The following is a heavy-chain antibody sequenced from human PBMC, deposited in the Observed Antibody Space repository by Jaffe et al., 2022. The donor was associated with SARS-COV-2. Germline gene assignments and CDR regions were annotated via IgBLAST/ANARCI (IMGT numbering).Heavy chain of an antibody. CDR3: VYNRGDTTMGVPVG. J-gene: IGHJ4*02. D-gene: IGHD5-18*01. CDR2: IYWNDAK. Sequence: QITLKESGPTLVKPTQTLTLTCSFSGFSLSVSGVGVGWIRQPPRRALEWLALIYWNDAKRYSPSLKSRLTITKDTSKNQVVLTMINMDPVDTATYYCVYNRGDTTMGVPVGWGQGTLVTVSS. CDR1: GFSLSVSGVG. V-gene: IGHV2-5*01.